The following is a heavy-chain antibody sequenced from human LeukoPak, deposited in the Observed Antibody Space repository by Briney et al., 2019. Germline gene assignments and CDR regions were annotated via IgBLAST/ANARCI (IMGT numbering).Heavy chain of an antibody. Sequence: SETLSLTCTVSGYSISSGYYWGWIRQPPGKGLEWIGSIYHSGSTYYNPSLKSRVTISVDTSKNQFSLKLSSVTAADTAVYYCARGVLRYFDWLPRDDAFDIWGQGTMVTVSS. CDR2: IYHSGST. J-gene: IGHJ3*02. CDR1: GYSISSGYY. CDR3: ARGVLRYFDWLPRDDAFDI. D-gene: IGHD3-9*01. V-gene: IGHV4-38-2*02.